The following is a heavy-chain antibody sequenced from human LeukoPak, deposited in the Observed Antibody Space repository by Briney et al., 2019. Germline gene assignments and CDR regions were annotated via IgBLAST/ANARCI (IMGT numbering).Heavy chain of an antibody. Sequence: GGSLRLSCAASGFTFSSYSMSWVRQAPGKGLEWVSSISSSSSYIYYADSVKGRFTISRDNAKNSLCLQMNSLRAEDTAVYYCARDMSDILTGYSCFDYWGQGTLVTVSS. V-gene: IGHV3-21*01. CDR2: ISSSSSYI. CDR3: ARDMSDILTGYSCFDY. D-gene: IGHD3-9*01. CDR1: GFTFSSYS. J-gene: IGHJ4*02.